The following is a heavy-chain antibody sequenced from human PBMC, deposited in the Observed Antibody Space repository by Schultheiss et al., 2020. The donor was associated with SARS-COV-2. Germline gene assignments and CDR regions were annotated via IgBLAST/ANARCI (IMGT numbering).Heavy chain of an antibody. CDR2: IYYSGST. CDR3: ARARGGDYEY. V-gene: IGHV4-59*08. D-gene: IGHD4-17*01. CDR1: GGSISSYY. Sequence: SETLSLTCTVSGGSISSYYWSWIRQPPGKGLEWIGYIYYSGSTYYNPSLKSRVTISVDTSKNQFSLKLSSVTAADTAVYYCARARGGDYEYWGQGTLVTVSS. J-gene: IGHJ4*02.